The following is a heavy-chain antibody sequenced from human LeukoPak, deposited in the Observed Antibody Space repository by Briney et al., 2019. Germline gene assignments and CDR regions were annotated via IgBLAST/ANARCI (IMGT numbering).Heavy chain of an antibody. J-gene: IGHJ4*02. CDR3: ARTKVGASSHFDY. CDR2: IYHSGGT. CDR1: GGSISSGGYS. Sequence: PSQTLSLTCAVSGGSISSGGYSWSWIRQPPGKGLEWIGYIYHSGGTYYNPSLKSRVTISVDRSKNQFSLKLSSVTAADTAVYYCARTKVGASSHFDYWGQGTLVTVSS. D-gene: IGHD1-26*01. V-gene: IGHV4-30-2*01.